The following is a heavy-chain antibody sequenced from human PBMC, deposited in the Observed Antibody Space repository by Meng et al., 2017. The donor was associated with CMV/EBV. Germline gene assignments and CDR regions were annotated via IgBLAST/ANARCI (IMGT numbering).Heavy chain of an antibody. V-gene: IGHV4-34*01. Sequence: SETLSLTCAVYGGSFSGYYWSWIRQPPGKGLEWIGAINHSGSTNYNPSLKSRVTISVDTSKNQFSLKLSSVTAADTAVYYCARGHRLIAAHPWWGFDYWGQGTLVTVSS. CDR3: ARGHRLIAAHPWWGFDY. J-gene: IGHJ4*02. D-gene: IGHD6-6*01. CDR1: GGSFSGYY. CDR2: INHSGST.